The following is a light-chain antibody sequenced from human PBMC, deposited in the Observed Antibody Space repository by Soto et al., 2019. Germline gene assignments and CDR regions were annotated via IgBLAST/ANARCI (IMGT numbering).Light chain of an antibody. J-gene: IGLJ1*01. CDR2: DVY. CDR3: TSYRSSRPCHV. Sequence: QCVLTQPASVSGSPAQLIAISCTGVRTGVDGYDYVSWYQQHPGQAPQLIIYDVYNRPSGVSHRFSGSKSGDTASLTISGLQAEDRADQSCTSYRSSRPCHVFGTGTKVTVL. CDR1: RTGVDGYDY. V-gene: IGLV2-14*03.